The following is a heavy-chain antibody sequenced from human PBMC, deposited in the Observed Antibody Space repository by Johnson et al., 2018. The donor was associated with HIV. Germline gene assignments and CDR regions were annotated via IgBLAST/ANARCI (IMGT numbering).Heavy chain of an antibody. CDR1: GFTFSSYG. CDR2: ISRDGGTE. Sequence: QVQLVESGGGVVHPGKSLRLSCVGSGFTFSSYGMHWVRQAPGEGLDWVAFISRDGGTEYYADSVKGRFTISRDNAKRSLFLQMNSLRVEDTAVYFCGSLGDGHQKGAFEIWGHGTMVTVSS. D-gene: IGHD3-16*01. V-gene: IGHV3-33*03. J-gene: IGHJ3*02. CDR3: GSLGDGHQKGAFEI.